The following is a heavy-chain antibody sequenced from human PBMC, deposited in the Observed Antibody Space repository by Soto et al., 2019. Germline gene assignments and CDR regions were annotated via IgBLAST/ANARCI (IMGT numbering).Heavy chain of an antibody. D-gene: IGHD3-22*01. V-gene: IGHV4-59*01. J-gene: IGHJ4*02. Sequence: ETLSLTCTVSGGSISSYYWSWIRQPPGKGLEWIGYIYYSGSTNYNPSLKSRVTISVDTSKNQFSLKLSSVTAADTAVYYCARGGWGAMIVVVPFDYWGQGTLVTVSS. CDR3: ARGGWGAMIVVVPFDY. CDR1: GGSISSYY. CDR2: IYYSGST.